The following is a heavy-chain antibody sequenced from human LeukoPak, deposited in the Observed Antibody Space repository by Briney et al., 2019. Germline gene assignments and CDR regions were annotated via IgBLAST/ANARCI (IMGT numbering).Heavy chain of an antibody. J-gene: IGHJ4*02. V-gene: IGHV3-48*01. CDR1: GFTFSSYS. CDR3: AKDLSYIGFGS. Sequence: GGSLRLSCAASGFTFSSYSMNWVRQAPGKGLEGVSYISSRSSTIYYADSVKGRFALSRDNAKNSLYLQMNSLRAEATAVYYCAKDLSYIGFGSWGPGTLVTVSS. D-gene: IGHD3-16*01. CDR2: ISSRSSTI.